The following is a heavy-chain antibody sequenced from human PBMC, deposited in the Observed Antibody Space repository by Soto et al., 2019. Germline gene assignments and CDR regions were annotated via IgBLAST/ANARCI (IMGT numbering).Heavy chain of an antibody. CDR2: ISAYNGNT. V-gene: IGHV1-18*04. CDR3: AREDSSSWYGRSASDI. J-gene: IGHJ3*02. CDR1: GYTFTSYG. D-gene: IGHD6-13*01. Sequence: ASVKVSCKASGYTFTSYGISWVRQAPGQGLEWMGWISAYNGNTNYAQKLQGRVTMTTDTSTSTAYMELRSLRSDDTAVYYCAREDSSSWYGRSASDIWGQGTMVTVSS.